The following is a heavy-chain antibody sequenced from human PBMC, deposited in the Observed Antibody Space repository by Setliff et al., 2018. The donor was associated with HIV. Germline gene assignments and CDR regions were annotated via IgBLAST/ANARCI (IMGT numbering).Heavy chain of an antibody. D-gene: IGHD3-22*01. J-gene: IGHJ5*02. CDR2: IYTSGST. CDR3: ARGIGYYYDSSGSNCFDP. V-gene: IGHV4-61*02. Sequence: TLSLTCTVSGGSISSGNYFWNWIRQPAGKGLEWIGRIYTSGSTHYNPSLESRVTMSVDTSKNQFSLKLSSVTAADTAVYYCARGIGYYYDSSGSNCFDPWGQGTLVTVSS. CDR1: GGSISSGNYF.